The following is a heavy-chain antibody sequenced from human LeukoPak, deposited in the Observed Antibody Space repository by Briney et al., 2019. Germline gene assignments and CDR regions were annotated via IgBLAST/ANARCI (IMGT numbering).Heavy chain of an antibody. V-gene: IGHV1-8*01. D-gene: IGHD3-3*01. CDR2: MSPNSGNT. Sequence: SVKVSCKASGYTFTSYDINWVRQPTAQGHERMGWMSPNSGNTGYAQTFQGRVTMTRNTSLRTAYMELSSLRSEDTAVYYCARNRDFWSGYYGYWGQGTLVTVSS. CDR3: ARNRDFWSGYYGY. CDR1: GYTFTSYD. J-gene: IGHJ4*02.